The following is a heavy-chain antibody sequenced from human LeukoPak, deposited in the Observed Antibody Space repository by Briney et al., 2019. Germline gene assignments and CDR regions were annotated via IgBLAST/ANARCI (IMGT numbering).Heavy chain of an antibody. CDR3: ARSYYDSSGYYPLGDV. CDR2: IYTSGSS. J-gene: IGHJ6*04. D-gene: IGHD3-22*01. V-gene: IGHV4-4*07. CDR1: GASISSYF. Sequence: SETLSLTCTVSGASISSYFWSWIRQPAGKGLEWIGRIYTSGSSNYNPSLKSRVTMSVDTSKNQFSLKLSSVTAADTAVYYCARSYYDSSGYYPLGDVWGKGTTVTVSS.